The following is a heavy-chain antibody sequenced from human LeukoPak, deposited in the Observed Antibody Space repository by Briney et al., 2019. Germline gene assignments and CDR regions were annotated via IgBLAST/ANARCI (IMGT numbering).Heavy chain of an antibody. CDR1: GFTFSSYW. D-gene: IGHD1-26*01. Sequence: GGSLRLSCAASGFTFSSYWMHWVCQAPGKGLVWVSRINSDGSSTSYADSVKGRFTISRDNAKNTLYLQMNSLRAEDTAVYYCASIPPDSATADYWGQGTLVTVSS. V-gene: IGHV3-74*01. J-gene: IGHJ4*02. CDR2: INSDGSST. CDR3: ASIPPDSATADY.